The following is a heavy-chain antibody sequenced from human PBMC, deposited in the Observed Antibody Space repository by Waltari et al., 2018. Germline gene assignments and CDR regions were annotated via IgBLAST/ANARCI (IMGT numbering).Heavy chain of an antibody. D-gene: IGHD6-13*01. CDR3: VIAAAGTTMDAFDI. CDR1: GYSFTSYW. CDR2: IDPGDSGT. V-gene: IGHV5-51*01. Sequence: ELQLVQSGAEVKKLGESLKISCKGSGYSFTSYWIGWVRQMPGKGLEWVGIIDPGDSGTRYGPSFQGQVTSSADKSISTAYLQWSSLKASDTAMYYCVIAAAGTTMDAFDIWGQGTMVTVSS. J-gene: IGHJ3*02.